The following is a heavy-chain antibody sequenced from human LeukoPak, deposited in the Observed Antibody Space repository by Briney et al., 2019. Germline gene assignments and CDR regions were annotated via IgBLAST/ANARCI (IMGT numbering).Heavy chain of an antibody. J-gene: IGHJ6*02. Sequence: GGSLRLSCAASRLTFINYAMNWVRQAPGKGLEWVSVISDNSGSTHYADSVKGRFTVSRDNSKNTLYLQMNSLRAEDTAVYYCAKSGMIRGAMDVWGQGTTVTVSS. CDR1: RLTFINYA. CDR3: AKSGMIRGAMDV. CDR2: ISDNSGST. V-gene: IGHV3-23*01. D-gene: IGHD3-10*01.